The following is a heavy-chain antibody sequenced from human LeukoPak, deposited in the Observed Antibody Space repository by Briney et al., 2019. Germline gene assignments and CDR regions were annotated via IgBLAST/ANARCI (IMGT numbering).Heavy chain of an antibody. CDR1: GFTFSSYA. V-gene: IGHV3-23*01. Sequence: GGSLRLSCAASGFTFSSYAMNWVRQAPGKELEWVSAICSNDNNTYYANSVKGRFTISRDNSKNTLSLQLNSLRSEDTAVYYCAKGTSSSCYSAPNYWGQGTLVSVSS. D-gene: IGHD2-15*01. CDR2: ICSNDNNT. CDR3: AKGTSSSCYSAPNY. J-gene: IGHJ4*02.